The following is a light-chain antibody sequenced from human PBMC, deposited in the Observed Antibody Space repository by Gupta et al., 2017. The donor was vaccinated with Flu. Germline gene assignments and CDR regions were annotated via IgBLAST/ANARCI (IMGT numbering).Light chain of an antibody. Sequence: PSTVSASVGDRVTSTCRASQNFKNWLAWYQQKPGKAPNLLISKASTGESGVPSRFSGSGYGTEFILTISSRQPDDFATYYCQQEHSSPGSVGQGTTVEV. CDR3: QQEHSSPGS. J-gene: IGKJ1*01. CDR1: QNFKNW. CDR2: KAS. V-gene: IGKV1-5*03.